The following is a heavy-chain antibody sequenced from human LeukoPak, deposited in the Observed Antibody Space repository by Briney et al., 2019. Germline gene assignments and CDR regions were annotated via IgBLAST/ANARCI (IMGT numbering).Heavy chain of an antibody. V-gene: IGHV1-69*13. D-gene: IGHD3-10*01. CDR1: GGTVSSYA. J-gene: IGHJ5*02. CDR3: ARGGHRRYYYTSGSAFDP. CDR2: IIPIFGTA. Sequence: ASVKVSCKASGGTVSSYAISWVRQAPGQGLEWMGGIIPIFGTANYAQKFQGRVTITADESTSTAYMELKSLRSDDTAVYYCARGGHRRYYYTSGSAFDPWGQGTLVTVSS.